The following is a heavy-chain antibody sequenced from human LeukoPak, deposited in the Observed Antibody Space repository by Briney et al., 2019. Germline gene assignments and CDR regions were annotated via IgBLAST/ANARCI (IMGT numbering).Heavy chain of an antibody. CDR1: GFTFSSYG. CDR3: AKEPFVSGWTYYFDY. D-gene: IGHD6-19*01. Sequence: GGSLRLSCAASGFTFSSYGMHGVRQAPGKALECVADISYGGSNKYYADSVNGRFTISRDNAKNTLYLQMNSLRAEDTDVYYCAKEPFVSGWTYYFDYWGQGTLVTVSS. J-gene: IGHJ4*02. CDR2: ISYGGSNK. V-gene: IGHV3-30*18.